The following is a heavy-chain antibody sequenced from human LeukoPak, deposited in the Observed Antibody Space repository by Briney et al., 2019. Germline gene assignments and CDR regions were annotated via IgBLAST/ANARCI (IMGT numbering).Heavy chain of an antibody. V-gene: IGHV4-59*01. D-gene: IGHD3-22*01. Sequence: SETLSLSCAISGGSISSYHLTWIRQPPGKGLEWIGYIYYGGSTNYNPSLKRRVTISVDTSKNQFSLKLSSVTAADTAVYYCARTNYYDNSGYPDYWGQGTLVTVSS. CDR1: GGSISSYH. CDR3: ARTNYYDNSGYPDY. J-gene: IGHJ4*02. CDR2: IYYGGST.